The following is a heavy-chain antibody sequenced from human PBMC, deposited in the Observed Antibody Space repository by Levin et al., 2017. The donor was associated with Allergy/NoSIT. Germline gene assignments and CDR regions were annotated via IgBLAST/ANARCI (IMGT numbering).Heavy chain of an antibody. D-gene: IGHD1-26*01. V-gene: IGHV1-69*02. CDR3: ARVVVEMGATTPPKAYYYYGMDV. CDR2: IIPILGIA. Sequence: KISCKASGGTFSSYTISWVRQAPGQGLEWMGRIIPILGIANYAQKFQGRVTITADKSTSTAYMELSSLRSEDTAVYYCARVVVEMGATTPPKAYYYYGMDVWGQGTTVTVSS. CDR1: GGTFSSYT. J-gene: IGHJ6*02.